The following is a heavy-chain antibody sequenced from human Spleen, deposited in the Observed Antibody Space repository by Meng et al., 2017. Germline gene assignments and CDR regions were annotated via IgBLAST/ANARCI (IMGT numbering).Heavy chain of an antibody. CDR1: GFTFSSYA. V-gene: IGHV3-23*01. CDR3: AKSPMTTVTLRSLGIMDL. Sequence: GGSLRLSCAASGFTFSSYAMNWVRQTPGKGLEWVSGISGSAFSTYYTNSVKGRFIISRDNSKNTLYLQMNSQGAEDTAVYHCAKSPMTTVTLRSLGIMDLWGQGTTVTVSS. CDR2: ISGSAFST. J-gene: IGHJ6*02. D-gene: IGHD4-11*01.